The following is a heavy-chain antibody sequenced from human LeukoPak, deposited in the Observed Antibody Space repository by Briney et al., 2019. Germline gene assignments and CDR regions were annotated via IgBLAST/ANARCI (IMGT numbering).Heavy chain of an antibody. CDR2: IKQDGSEK. CDR1: GFTFSNYW. J-gene: IGHJ4*02. D-gene: IGHD5-24*01. CDR3: ARLDGYMGSVNY. Sequence: GGSLRLSCADSGFTFSNYWMSWVRQAPGKGLEWVANIKQDGSEKYYVDSVKGRFTISRDNAKNSLYLQMNSLRAEDRAVYYCARLDGYMGSVNYWGQGTLVTVSS. V-gene: IGHV3-7*01.